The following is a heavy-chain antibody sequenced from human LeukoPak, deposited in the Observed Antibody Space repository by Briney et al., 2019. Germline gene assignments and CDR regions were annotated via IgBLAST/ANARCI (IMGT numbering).Heavy chain of an antibody. V-gene: IGHV4-38-2*02. CDR2: FYHSGST. CDR1: GGSISSGYY. Sequence: RPSETLSLTCTVSGGSISSGYYWGWIRQPPGKGLEWIGSFYHSGSTYYNPSLKSRVTISVDTSKNQFSLKLSSVTAADTAVYYCARDPPGRTDYWGQGTLVTVSS. D-gene: IGHD1-14*01. CDR3: ARDPPGRTDY. J-gene: IGHJ4*02.